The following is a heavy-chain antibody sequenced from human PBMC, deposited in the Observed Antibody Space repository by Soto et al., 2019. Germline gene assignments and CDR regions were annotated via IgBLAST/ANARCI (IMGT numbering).Heavy chain of an antibody. J-gene: IGHJ3*02. CDR1: GFTFDDYA. Sequence: DVQLVESGGGLVQPGRSLRLSCAASGFTFDDYAMHWVRQAPGKGLEWVSGISWNSGSIGYADSVKGRFTISRDNAKNSPYLQMNSLRAEDTALYYCAKDSGPARAFDIWGQGTMVTVSS. V-gene: IGHV3-9*01. CDR2: ISWNSGSI. CDR3: AKDSGPARAFDI. D-gene: IGHD3-10*01.